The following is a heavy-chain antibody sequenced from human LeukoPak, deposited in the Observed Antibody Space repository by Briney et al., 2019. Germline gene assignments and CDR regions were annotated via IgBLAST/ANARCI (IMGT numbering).Heavy chain of an antibody. Sequence: GRSLRLSCAASGFTFSDYYMSWIRQAPGKGLEWVSYISSSGSTIYYADSVKGRFTISRDNAKNSLYLQMNSLRAEDTAVYYCARVGYCSSTSCYTDYYYGMDVWGQGTTVTVSS. CDR3: ARVGYCSSTSCYTDYYYGMDV. V-gene: IGHV3-11*01. D-gene: IGHD2-2*02. J-gene: IGHJ6*02. CDR2: ISSSGSTI. CDR1: GFTFSDYY.